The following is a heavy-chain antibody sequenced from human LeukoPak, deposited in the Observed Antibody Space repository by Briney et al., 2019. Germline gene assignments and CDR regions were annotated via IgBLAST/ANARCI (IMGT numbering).Heavy chain of an antibody. J-gene: IGHJ4*02. CDR1: GFTFSSYW. Sequence: GGSLRLSCAVSGFTFSSYWMSWVRQAPGKGLEWVTNIKQDGSEKYYVGSVKGRFTISRDNAKNSLYLQMNSLRAEDTAVYYCARDSILRYFVLWYFDYWGQGTLVTVSS. CDR3: ARDSILRYFVLWYFDY. V-gene: IGHV3-7*01. D-gene: IGHD3-9*01. CDR2: IKQDGSEK.